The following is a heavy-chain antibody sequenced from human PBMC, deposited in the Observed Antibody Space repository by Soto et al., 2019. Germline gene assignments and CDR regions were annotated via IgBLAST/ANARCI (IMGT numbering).Heavy chain of an antibody. CDR3: ARGSQLLSYYGMDV. V-gene: IGHV3-74*01. CDR1: GFTFSSYW. J-gene: IGHJ6*02. Sequence: GGSLRLSCAASGFTFSSYWTHWVRQAPGKGLVWVSRINSDGSSTSYADSVKGRFTISRDNAKNTLYLQMNSLRAEDTAVYYCARGSQLLSYYGMDVWGQGTTVTVSS. D-gene: IGHD2-2*01. CDR2: INSDGSST.